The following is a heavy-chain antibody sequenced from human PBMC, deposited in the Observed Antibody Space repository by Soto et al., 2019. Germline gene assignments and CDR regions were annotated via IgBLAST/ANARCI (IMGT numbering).Heavy chain of an antibody. Sequence: QVHLVQSGAEVKKPGASVKVSCQGSGYAFTTYGITWLRQAPGQGLEWMGWISAHNGNTNYAQKLQGRVTVTRDTYTITAYMELRSLRYDDTAVYYCARGRYGDYWGQGALVTVSS. CDR1: GYAFTTYG. D-gene: IGHD1-1*01. CDR3: ARGRYGDY. J-gene: IGHJ4*02. CDR2: ISAHNGNT. V-gene: IGHV1-18*01.